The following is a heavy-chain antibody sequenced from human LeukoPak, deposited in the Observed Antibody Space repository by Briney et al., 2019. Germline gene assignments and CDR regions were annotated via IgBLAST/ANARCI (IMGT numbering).Heavy chain of an antibody. CDR2: INPSGGST. CDR3: ARSYYYGSGSYYTLYYFDY. D-gene: IGHD3-10*01. CDR1: GYTFTSYY. V-gene: IGHV1-46*01. Sequence: ASVKVSCKASGYTFTSYYMHWARQAPGQGLEWMGIINPSGGSTSYAQKFQGRVTMTRDTSTSTVYMELSSLRSEDTAVYYCARSYYYGSGSYYTLYYFDYWGQGTLVTVSS. J-gene: IGHJ4*02.